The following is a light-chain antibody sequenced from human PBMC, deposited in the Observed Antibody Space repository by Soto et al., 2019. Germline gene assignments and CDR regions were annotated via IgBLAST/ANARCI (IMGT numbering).Light chain of an antibody. V-gene: IGKV1-5*03. Sequence: DIQMTQSPSTLSASVGDRVTFTYRASQNINTWLAWYQQRPGRAPKLLIYKASTLKSGVPSRFSGSGSGTEFTLTISSLQPDDFATYYCQQCSSYYTFGQGTKVDIK. CDR2: KAS. CDR3: QQCSSYYT. J-gene: IGKJ2*01. CDR1: QNINTW.